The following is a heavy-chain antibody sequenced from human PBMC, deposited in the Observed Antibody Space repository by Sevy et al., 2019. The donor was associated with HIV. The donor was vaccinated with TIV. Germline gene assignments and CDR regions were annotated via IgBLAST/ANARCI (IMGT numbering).Heavy chain of an antibody. J-gene: IGHJ4*02. CDR2: INQDGSEK. Sequence: GGSLRLSCAASGFSFSNYWMTWVRQTPGKGLEWVANINQDGSEKYYVDSVKGRFTVSRDNTQNSLYLQMNSLRAEDTAVYYCARALGKAARDYWGQGTLVTVS. V-gene: IGHV3-7*03. D-gene: IGHD6-6*01. CDR3: ARALGKAARDY. CDR1: GFSFSNYW.